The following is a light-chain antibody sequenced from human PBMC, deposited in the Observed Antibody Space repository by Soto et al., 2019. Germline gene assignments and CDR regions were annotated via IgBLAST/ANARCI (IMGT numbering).Light chain of an antibody. CDR3: QHYNDYSWT. CDR2: GTS. Sequence: DIHMTQSPSTLSASVGDRVTITCRDSQSISSWLAWYQQKPGRAPNLLIYGTSSLESGVPSRFSGSGSGTEFTLTISSLQPDDFATYYCQHYNDYSWTFGQGTKVEIK. CDR1: QSISSW. J-gene: IGKJ1*01. V-gene: IGKV1-5*03.